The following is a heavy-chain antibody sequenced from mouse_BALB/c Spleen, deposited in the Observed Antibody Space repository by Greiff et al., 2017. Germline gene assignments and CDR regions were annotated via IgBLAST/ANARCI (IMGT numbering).Heavy chain of an antibody. J-gene: IGHJ1*01. V-gene: IGHV14-3*02. CDR3: ARDYYGPNWYFDV. D-gene: IGHD1-2*01. CDR2: IDPANGNT. CDR1: GFNIKDTY. Sequence: VQLKESGAELVKPGASVKLSCTASGFNIKDTYMHWVKQRPEQGLEWIGRIDPANGNTKYDPKFQGKATITADTSSNTAYLQLSSLTSEDTAVYYCARDYYGPNWYFDVWGAGTTVTVSS.